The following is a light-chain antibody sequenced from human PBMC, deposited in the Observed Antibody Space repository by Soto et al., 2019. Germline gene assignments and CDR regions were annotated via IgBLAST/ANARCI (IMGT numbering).Light chain of an antibody. J-gene: IGKJ3*01. CDR3: QQYYTTPFT. CDR2: WAS. Sequence: DIVMTQSPDSLALSLGERATINCKSSQNMLYSADNKNYLAWYQQKPGQPPKLLIYWASTRESGVPDRFSGSGSGTDFTLPISSLQAEDVAFDYCQQYYTTPFTFGPGTKVAIK. V-gene: IGKV4-1*01. CDR1: QNMLYSADNKNY.